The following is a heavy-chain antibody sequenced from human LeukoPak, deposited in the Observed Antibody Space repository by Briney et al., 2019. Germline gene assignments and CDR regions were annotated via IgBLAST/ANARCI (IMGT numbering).Heavy chain of an antibody. CDR1: GYTFTSYG. CDR2: ISAYNGNT. V-gene: IGHV1-18*01. Sequence: ASVKVSCKASGYTFTSYGISWVRQAPGQGLEWMGWISAYNGNTNYAQKLQGRVTMTTDTSTSTAYMELRSLRSDDTAVYYCARSMPSGYDPDYYGMDVWGQGTTVTVSS. J-gene: IGHJ6*02. D-gene: IGHD5-12*01. CDR3: ARSMPSGYDPDYYGMDV.